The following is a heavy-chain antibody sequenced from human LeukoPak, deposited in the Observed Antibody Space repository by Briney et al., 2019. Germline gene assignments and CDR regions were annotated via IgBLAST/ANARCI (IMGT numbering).Heavy chain of an antibody. CDR1: GGSFSGYY. V-gene: IGHV4-34*01. Sequence: SETLSLTCAVYGGSFSGYYWSWIRQPPGKGLEWIGKINHSGSTNYNPSLKSRVTISVDTSKNQFSLKLSSVTAADTAVYYCAGGNYYSYFDYWGQGTLVTVSS. CDR2: INHSGST. CDR3: AGGNYYSYFDY. D-gene: IGHD2-21*02. J-gene: IGHJ4*02.